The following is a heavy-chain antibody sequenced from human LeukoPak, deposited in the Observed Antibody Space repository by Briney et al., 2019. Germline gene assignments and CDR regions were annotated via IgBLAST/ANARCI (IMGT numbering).Heavy chain of an antibody. J-gene: IGHJ6*02. CDR1: GFTFSIYW. V-gene: IGHV3-7*01. Sequence: GGSLRLSCAASGFTFSIYWMTWVRQAPGKGLEWVANIKQDGSEKYYVDSVKGRFTISRDNAKNSLYLQMNSLRAEDTAVYYCARDDNTGNYYYYGMDVWGQGTTVTVSS. D-gene: IGHD3-10*01. CDR2: IKQDGSEK. CDR3: ARDDNTGNYYYYGMDV.